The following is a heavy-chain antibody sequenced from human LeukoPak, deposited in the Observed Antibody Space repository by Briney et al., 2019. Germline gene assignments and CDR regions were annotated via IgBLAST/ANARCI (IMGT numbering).Heavy chain of an antibody. CDR2: IDASGGST. CDR1: GFTFGSYA. J-gene: IGHJ5*02. D-gene: IGHD6-19*01. V-gene: IGHV3-23*01. CDR3: AKGSGSGWYGWFAP. Sequence: GGSLRLSCAASGFTFGSYAMTWVRQAPGKGLEWVSSIDASGGSTYYADSVKGRFTISRDNSKNTFYLQMNTLRADDTAVYYWAKGSGSGWYGWFAPWGQGTLVTVSS.